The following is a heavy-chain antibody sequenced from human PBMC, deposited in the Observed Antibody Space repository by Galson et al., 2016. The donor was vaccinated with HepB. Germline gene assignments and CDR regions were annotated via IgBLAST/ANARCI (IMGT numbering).Heavy chain of an antibody. CDR1: GFAFSSYA. CDR3: TRVGPSGYSFDY. V-gene: IGHV3-23*01. CDR2: IRGDGQNT. D-gene: IGHD3-22*01. J-gene: IGHJ4*02. Sequence: SLRLSCAASGFAFSSYAVNWVRQAPGKGLEWVASIRGDGQNTYYGDSVTGRFTISRDNSKNTLYLQMNTLSAEDAALYYCTRVGPSGYSFDYWGQGALVTVSS.